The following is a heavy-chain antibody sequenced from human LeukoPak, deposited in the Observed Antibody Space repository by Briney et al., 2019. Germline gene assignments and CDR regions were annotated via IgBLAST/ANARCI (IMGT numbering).Heavy chain of an antibody. CDR1: GFTFSTYN. CDR2: ITFSSDYI. D-gene: IGHD3-9*01. Sequence: PGGSLRLSCSASGFTFSTYNMNWVRQAPGKGLEWVSSITFSSDYIYYADSVKGRFTLSRDNAKNSLYLQMNSLRAEDTAVYYCASNFRYLDVWGKGTTVTVSS. CDR3: ASNFRYLDV. J-gene: IGHJ6*04. V-gene: IGHV3-21*01.